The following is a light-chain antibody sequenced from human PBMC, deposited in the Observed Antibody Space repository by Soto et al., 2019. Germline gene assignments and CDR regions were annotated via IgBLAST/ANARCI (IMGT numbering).Light chain of an antibody. V-gene: IGLV2-8*01. Sequence: QSALTQPPSASGSPGQSVTISCTGTKNDIGVYDFVSWYQHHPGKAPRLIIYEVVQRPSGVPDRFSGSKSGNTASLTVSGCQAADEADYFCKSYAGSNTYVFGSGTKLTVL. CDR3: KSYAGSNTYV. CDR2: EVV. CDR1: KNDIGVYDF. J-gene: IGLJ1*01.